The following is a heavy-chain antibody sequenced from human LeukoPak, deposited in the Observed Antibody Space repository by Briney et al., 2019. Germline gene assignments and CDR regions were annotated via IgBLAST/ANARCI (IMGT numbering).Heavy chain of an antibody. D-gene: IGHD3-22*01. Sequence: PGGSLRLSCTASGFTFDDYAMHWVRQAPGKGLEWVSGISWNSGNIVYADSVKGRFTISRDNAKNSLYLQMSSLRPEDTAFYYCAIDYDSTGYQYGARSDHWGQGTLVIVSS. J-gene: IGHJ4*02. CDR3: AIDYDSTGYQYGARSDH. CDR1: GFTFDDYA. CDR2: ISWNSGNI. V-gene: IGHV3-9*01.